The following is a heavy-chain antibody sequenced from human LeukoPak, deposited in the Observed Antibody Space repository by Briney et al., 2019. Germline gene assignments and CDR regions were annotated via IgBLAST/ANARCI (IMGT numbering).Heavy chain of an antibody. V-gene: IGHV4-39*01. CDR2: IYYSGST. J-gene: IGHJ6*04. CDR3: ARVPRGTYYYGVDV. D-gene: IGHD1-1*01. Sequence: SETLSLTCTVSGGSISSSSYYWGWIRQPPGKGLEWIGSIYYSGSTYYNPSLKSRVTISVDTSKNQFSLNLSSVTAADTAVYYCARVPRGTYYYGVDVWGKGTTVTVSS. CDR1: GGSISSSSYY.